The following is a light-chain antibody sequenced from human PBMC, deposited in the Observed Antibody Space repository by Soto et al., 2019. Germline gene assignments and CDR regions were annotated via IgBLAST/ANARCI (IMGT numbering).Light chain of an antibody. CDR2: EVS. V-gene: IGLV2-14*01. CDR3: SSYTSSSTLV. Sequence: QSVLTQPASVSGSPGQSITISCTGTSSDVGGYNYVSWYQQHPGIAPKLMIYEVSNRPSGVSNRFSGSKSGNTASLTISGLQAEDEADYYCSSYTSSSTLVFGGGTQLTVL. CDR1: SSDVGGYNY. J-gene: IGLJ2*01.